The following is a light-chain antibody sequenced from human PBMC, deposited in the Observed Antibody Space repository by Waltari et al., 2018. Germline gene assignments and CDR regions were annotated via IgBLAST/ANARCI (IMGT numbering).Light chain of an antibody. V-gene: IGLV2-14*01. CDR2: VVS. CDR1: SSDIGGYKY. J-gene: IGLJ3*02. Sequence: QSALTQPASVSGSPGQSITISCTGTSSDIGGYKYVSWYQQHPGKAPKLMIYVVSHRPAGVSNRCSGSKSGSTAALTISGLQSEDEADYYCSSYMNSSLVFGAGTKVTVL. CDR3: SSYMNSSLV.